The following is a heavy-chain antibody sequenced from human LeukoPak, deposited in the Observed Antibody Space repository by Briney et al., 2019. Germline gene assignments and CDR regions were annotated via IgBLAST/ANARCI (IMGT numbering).Heavy chain of an antibody. V-gene: IGHV3-7*01. CDR3: ARELVVGPAEYFQH. CDR2: IYPGGSEK. J-gene: IGHJ1*01. Sequence: PGGSLRLSCEASGFTFSSSLMSWVRQTPGKGLEWVANIYPGGSEKYYLASVKGRFTISRDNAENTLYLQMKNLRAEDTAVYYCARELVVGPAEYFQHWGQGTLVTVSS. CDR1: GFTFSSSL. D-gene: IGHD3-22*01.